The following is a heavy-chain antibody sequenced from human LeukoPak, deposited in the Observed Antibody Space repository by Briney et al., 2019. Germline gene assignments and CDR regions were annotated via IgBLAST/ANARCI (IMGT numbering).Heavy chain of an antibody. CDR1: GFTFTTYW. CDR2: INGDGGRS. V-gene: IGHV3-74*01. D-gene: IGHD3-16*01. Sequence: PGGSLRLSCAASGFTFTTYWMHWVRQAPGKGLVWVSRINGDGGRSNYADSVKGRFTISRDNARNTLYLQMNSLRAEDTALYYCARTSPTSHFDFWGQGTLVTVSS. J-gene: IGHJ4*02. CDR3: ARTSPTSHFDF.